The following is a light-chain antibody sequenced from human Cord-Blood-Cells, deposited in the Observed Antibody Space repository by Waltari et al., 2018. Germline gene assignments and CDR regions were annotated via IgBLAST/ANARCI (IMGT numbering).Light chain of an antibody. CDR3: QQYGSSPDS. CDR2: GAS. CDR1: KSVSSSY. V-gene: IGKV3-20*01. Sequence: EIVLTPSPGTLSLSPGERATLSCRARKSVSSSYLAWYQQKPGQAPRLLIYGASSRATGIPDRFSGSGSGTDFTLTISRLEPEDFAVYYCQQYGSSPDSFGQGTKLEI. J-gene: IGKJ2*03.